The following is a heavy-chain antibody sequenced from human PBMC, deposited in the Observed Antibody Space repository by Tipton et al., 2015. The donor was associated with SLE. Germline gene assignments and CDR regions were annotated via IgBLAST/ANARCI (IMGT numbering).Heavy chain of an antibody. D-gene: IGHD5-18*01. CDR2: ISVNGVTT. CDR3: AREIDACGYRYGQQKSFQH. V-gene: IGHV3-23*01. Sequence: SLRLSCAASGFPVDIYGMSWVRQAPGKGLEWVSSISVNGVTTYNADSVEGRFSISRDKSKNTLYLQMNSLRVEDSALYYCAREIDACGYRYGQQKSFQHWGQGTLVPVSS. CDR1: GFPVDIYG. J-gene: IGHJ1*01.